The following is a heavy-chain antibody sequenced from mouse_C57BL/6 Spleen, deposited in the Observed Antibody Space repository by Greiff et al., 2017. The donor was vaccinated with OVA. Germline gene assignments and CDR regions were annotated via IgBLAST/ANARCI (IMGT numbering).Heavy chain of an antibody. CDR1: GFNIKDYY. D-gene: IGHD2-5*01. J-gene: IGHJ2*01. V-gene: IGHV14-1*01. CDR2: IDPEDGDT. CDR3: ARSNYHGTSNYFDY. Sequence: VQLQQSGAELVRPGASVKLSCTASGFNIKDYYMHWVKQRPEQGLEWIGRIDPEDGDTEYAPKFQGKATMTADTSSNTAYMQFSSLTSEDSAIYYCARSNYHGTSNYFDYWGQGTTLTVSS.